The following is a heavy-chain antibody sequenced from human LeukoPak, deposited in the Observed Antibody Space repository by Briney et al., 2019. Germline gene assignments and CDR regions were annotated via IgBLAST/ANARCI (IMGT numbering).Heavy chain of an antibody. CDR3: ARGRQDVNMILVVMAGVSYYLDV. CDR1: GGSFSDYY. CDR2: MSPSGSS. Sequence: SETLSLTCAVYGGSFSDYYWTWIRQTPGKGLEWMGEMSPSGSSNYNPSLKSRVTISVDTSKNQFSLKLRSVTAEDTAVYYCARGRQDVNMILVVMAGVSYYLDVWSKGTTVTVS. J-gene: IGHJ6*03. D-gene: IGHD3-22*01. V-gene: IGHV4-34*01.